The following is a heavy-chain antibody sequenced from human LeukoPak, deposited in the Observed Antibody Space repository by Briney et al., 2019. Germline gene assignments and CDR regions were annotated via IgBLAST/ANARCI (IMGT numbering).Heavy chain of an antibody. CDR3: AKGDVDSPMNFYH. CDR1: GFMFDDYT. CDR2: INWDGGST. J-gene: IGHJ4*02. D-gene: IGHD5-18*01. Sequence: PGGSLRLSCAASGFMFDDYTMHWVRHAPGKGLEWVSLINWDGGSTYYAGFVKGRFTISRDNSKNSLYLQMNSLRTEDTALYYCAKGDVDSPMNFYHWGQGTLVTVSS. V-gene: IGHV3-43*01.